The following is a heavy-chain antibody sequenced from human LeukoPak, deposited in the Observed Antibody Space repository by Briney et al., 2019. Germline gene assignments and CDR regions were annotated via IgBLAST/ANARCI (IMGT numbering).Heavy chain of an antibody. CDR3: ARGGYYGSGNDFRFDP. Sequence: SETLSLTCTVSGDSISSYYWSWIRQSPGKGLECIGYIHYTGSTNYNPSLKSRVTISVETSKNQFSLKLKSVTAANTAVYYCARGGYYGSGNDFRFDPWGQGTLVTVSS. D-gene: IGHD3-10*01. J-gene: IGHJ5*02. CDR2: IHYTGST. CDR1: GDSISSYY. V-gene: IGHV4-59*01.